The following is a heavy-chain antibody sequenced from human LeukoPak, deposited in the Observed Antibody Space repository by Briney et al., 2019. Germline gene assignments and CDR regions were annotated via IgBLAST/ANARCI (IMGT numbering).Heavy chain of an antibody. V-gene: IGHV3-30*03. Sequence: GGSLRLSCAASGFTFSSYGMHWVRQAPGKGLEWVAVISYDGSNKYYADSVKGRFTISRDNSKNTLYLQMNSLRAEDTAVYYCAREMGYDYVWGSYRYFDYWGQGTLVTVSS. CDR2: ISYDGSNK. J-gene: IGHJ4*02. D-gene: IGHD3-16*02. CDR1: GFTFSSYG. CDR3: AREMGYDYVWGSYRYFDY.